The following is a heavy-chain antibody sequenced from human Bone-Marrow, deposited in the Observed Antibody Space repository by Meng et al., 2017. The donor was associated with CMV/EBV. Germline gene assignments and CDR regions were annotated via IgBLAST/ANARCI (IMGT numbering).Heavy chain of an antibody. J-gene: IGHJ4*02. V-gene: IGHV3-30*18. D-gene: IGHD6-13*01. Sequence: ASGFTFSNYAMTWIRQAPGKGLEWVAVISYDGSNKYYADSVKGRFTISRDNSKNTLYLQMNSLRAEDTAVYYCAKTGGYSSSWYDYWGQGTLVTVSS. CDR1: GFTFSNYA. CDR3: AKTGGYSSSWYDY. CDR2: ISYDGSNK.